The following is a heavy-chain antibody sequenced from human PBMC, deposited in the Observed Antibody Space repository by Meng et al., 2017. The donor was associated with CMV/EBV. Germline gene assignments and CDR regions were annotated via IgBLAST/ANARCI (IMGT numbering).Heavy chain of an antibody. Sequence: ASVKVSCKASGYTFTGYYMHWVRQAPGQGLEWMGWINPNSGGTNYAQKFQGRVTMTRDTSISTAYMKLSRLRSDDTAVYYCATPWEGSGSPAGFDYWGQGTLVTVSS. D-gene: IGHD1-26*01. CDR2: INPNSGGT. CDR3: ATPWEGSGSPAGFDY. J-gene: IGHJ4*02. V-gene: IGHV1-2*02. CDR1: GYTFTGYY.